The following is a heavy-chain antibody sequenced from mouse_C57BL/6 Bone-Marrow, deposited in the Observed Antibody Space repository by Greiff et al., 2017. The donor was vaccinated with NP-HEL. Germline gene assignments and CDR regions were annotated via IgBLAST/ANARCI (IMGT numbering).Heavy chain of an antibody. Sequence: QVQLKQPGAELVKPGASVKLSCKASGYTFTSYWLHWVKQRPGQGLEWIGMIHPNSGSTNYNEKFKSKATLTVDKSSSTAYMQLSSLTSEDSAVYYCASMVTTGGLAYWGQGTLVTVSA. V-gene: IGHV1-64*01. CDR3: ASMVTTGGLAY. D-gene: IGHD2-2*01. CDR1: GYTFTSYW. J-gene: IGHJ3*01. CDR2: IHPNSGST.